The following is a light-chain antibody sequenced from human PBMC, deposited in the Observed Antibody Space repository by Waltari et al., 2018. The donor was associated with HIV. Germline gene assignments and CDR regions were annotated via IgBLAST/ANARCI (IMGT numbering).Light chain of an antibody. CDR3: QQYDNLPLT. CDR1: QDIINY. Sequence: DIQMTQSPSSLSAPVGDRVTITCQASQDIINYLNWYWQKPGKAPKLLIYDESNLETGVPSRFSGSGSGTDFTFTISSLQPEDIATYYCQQYDNLPLTVGGGTKVEIK. V-gene: IGKV1-33*01. CDR2: DES. J-gene: IGKJ4*01.